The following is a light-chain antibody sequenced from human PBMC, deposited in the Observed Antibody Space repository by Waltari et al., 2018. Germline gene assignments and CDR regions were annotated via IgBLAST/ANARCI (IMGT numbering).Light chain of an antibody. V-gene: IGLV1-47*01. CDR2: RSD. Sequence: QSVLTQPPSASGTPGQRVTISCSGSRSNIGSNYIFWYQQLPGTAPKLLIYRSDQWPSGVPDRFAGSKSGTSASLAISGLRSEDEADYYCAAWDDRLRGRVFGGGTKLTVL. CDR3: AAWDDRLRGRV. J-gene: IGLJ3*02. CDR1: RSNIGSNY.